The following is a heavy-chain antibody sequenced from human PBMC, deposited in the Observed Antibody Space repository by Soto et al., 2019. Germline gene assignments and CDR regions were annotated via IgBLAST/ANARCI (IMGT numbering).Heavy chain of an antibody. D-gene: IGHD1-26*01. V-gene: IGHV3-30*01. CDR3: ARDVRVGEPDYFDD. Sequence: QLRLVESGGGVVQPGRYLRLSCAASGFIIPCCARHWIRQSPGKGLEWVAVIGADGTHKYYGDSVQGRFTISRDTSQNMVFLQMDSLTAEDTALYYCARDVRVGEPDYFDDWGQGTLVSVSS. J-gene: IGHJ4*02. CDR2: IGADGTHK. CDR1: GFIIPCCA.